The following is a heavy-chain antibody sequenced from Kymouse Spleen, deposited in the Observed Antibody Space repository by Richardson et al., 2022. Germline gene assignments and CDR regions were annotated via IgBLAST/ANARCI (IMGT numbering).Heavy chain of an antibody. CDR3: ARVTMVMGYYGMDV. CDR2: ISSSSSTI. J-gene: IGHJ6*02. D-gene: IGHD3-10*01. V-gene: IGHV3-48*02. Sequence: EVQLVESGGGLVQPGGSLRLSCAASGFTFSSYSMNWVRQAPGKGLEWVSYISSSSSTIYYADSVKGRFTISRDNAKNSLYLQMNSLRDEDTAVYYCARVTMVMGYYGMDVWGQGTTVTVSS. CDR1: GFTFSSYS.